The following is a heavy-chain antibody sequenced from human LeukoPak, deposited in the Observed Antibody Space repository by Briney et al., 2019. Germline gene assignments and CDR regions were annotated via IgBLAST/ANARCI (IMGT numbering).Heavy chain of an antibody. D-gene: IGHD2-2*01. CDR2: IKSKTDGGTT. V-gene: IGHV3-15*01. J-gene: IGHJ6*02. Sequence: MTGGSLRLSCAASGFTFSNAWMSWVRQAPGKGLEWVGRIKSKTDGGTTDYAAPVKGRFTISRDDSKNTLYLQMNSLKTEDTAVYYCTTLIHTYQGYCSSTSCYSPYYYYGMDVWGQGTTVTVSS. CDR1: GFTFSNAW. CDR3: TTLIHTYQGYCSSTSCYSPYYYYGMDV.